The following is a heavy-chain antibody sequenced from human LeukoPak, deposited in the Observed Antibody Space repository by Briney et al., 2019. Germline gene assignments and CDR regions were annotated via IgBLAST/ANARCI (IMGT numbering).Heavy chain of an antibody. CDR3: ARDYSPFAASAPGY. D-gene: IGHD3-16*01. CDR2: ISSNGGST. V-gene: IGHV3-64*01. J-gene: IGHJ4*02. CDR1: GFTFSSYA. Sequence: GGSLRLSCAASGFTFSSYAMHWVRQAPGKGLEYVSAISSNGGSTYYANSVKGRFTISRDNSKNTLYLQMGSLRAEDMAVYYCARDYSPFAASAPGYWGQGTLVTVSS.